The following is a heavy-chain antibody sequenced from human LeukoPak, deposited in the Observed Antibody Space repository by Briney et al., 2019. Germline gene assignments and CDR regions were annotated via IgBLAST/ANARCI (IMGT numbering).Heavy chain of an antibody. J-gene: IGHJ4*02. CDR3: ARGGARQQLFENYFDY. CDR2: IYRGGST. CDR1: GFTVSSNY. V-gene: IGHV3-53*01. Sequence: GGSLRLSGAASGFTVSSNYMNWVRQAPGKGLEWVSVIYRGGSTYYADSVKGRFTISSDTSKNTVYLQMNSLRAEDTAVYYCARGGARQQLFENYFDYWGQGTLVTVSS. D-gene: IGHD6-13*01.